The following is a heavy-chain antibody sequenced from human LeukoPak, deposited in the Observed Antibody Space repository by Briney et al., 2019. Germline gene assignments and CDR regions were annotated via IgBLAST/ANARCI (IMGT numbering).Heavy chain of an antibody. J-gene: IGHJ4*02. CDR1: GFTFSDYY. CDR2: ISSSGSTI. Sequence: GGSLRLSCAASGFTFSDYYMSWIRQAPGKGLEWVSYISSSGSTIYYADSVKGRFTISRDNAKNSLYLQMNSLRAEDTAVYCCATRQQLPDPFDYWGQGTLVTVSS. D-gene: IGHD6-13*01. V-gene: IGHV3-11*04. CDR3: ATRQQLPDPFDY.